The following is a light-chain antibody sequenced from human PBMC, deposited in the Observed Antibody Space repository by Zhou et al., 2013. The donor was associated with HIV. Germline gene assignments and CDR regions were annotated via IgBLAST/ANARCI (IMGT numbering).Light chain of an antibody. CDR1: QDISNH. CDR3: QQNFITPFT. V-gene: IGKV1-33*01. J-gene: IGKJ3*01. Sequence: DIQMTQSPSSLSASVGDRVTITCQASQDISNHLNWYQQKPGKAPKLLIYDASDLETGVPSRFSGGGSGTDFTLTISNLQPEDFATYYCQQNFITPFTFGPGTRVDIK. CDR2: DAS.